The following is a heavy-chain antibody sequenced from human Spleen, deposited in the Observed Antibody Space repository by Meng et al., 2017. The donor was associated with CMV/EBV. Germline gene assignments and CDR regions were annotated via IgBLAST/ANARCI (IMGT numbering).Heavy chain of an antibody. CDR3: STDPY. J-gene: IGHJ4*02. Sequence: GGSLRLSCAASGFNFRSAWMTWGRQAPGKGLEWVGRIKSKSDGETIDYGGSVKGRFTISRDDSKSTMYLQMNSLKTEDTAVYYCSTDPYWGQGTLVTVSS. V-gene: IGHV3-15*01. CDR1: GFNFRSAW. CDR2: IKSKSDGETI.